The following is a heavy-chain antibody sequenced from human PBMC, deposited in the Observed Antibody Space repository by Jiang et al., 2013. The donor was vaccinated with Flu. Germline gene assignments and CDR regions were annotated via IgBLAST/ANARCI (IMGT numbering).Heavy chain of an antibody. V-gene: IGHV1-2*02. CDR1: GYTFTGYY. Sequence: GAEVKKPGASVKVSCKASGYTFTGYYMHWVRQAPGQGLEWMGWINPNSGGTNYAQKFQGRVTMTRDTSISTAYMELSRLRSDDTAVYYCARDSIAARRVALAWFDPWGQGTLVTVSS. CDR2: INPNSGGT. D-gene: IGHD6-6*01. J-gene: IGHJ5*02. CDR3: ARDSIAARRVALAWFDP.